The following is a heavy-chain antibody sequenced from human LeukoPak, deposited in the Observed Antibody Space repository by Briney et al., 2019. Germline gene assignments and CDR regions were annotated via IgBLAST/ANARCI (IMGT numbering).Heavy chain of an antibody. CDR1: GYTFTTYG. CDR2: INPYNGNT. V-gene: IGHV1-18*01. J-gene: IGHJ4*02. D-gene: IGHD3-10*01. CDR3: AREEYYGSGSYPHFDY. Sequence: ASVKVSCKASGYTFTTYGISWVRQAPGQGLECMGWINPYNGNTNYAQKLRGRVTMTTDTSTSTAYMELRSLRSDDTAVYYCAREEYYGSGSYPHFDYWGQGTLVTVSS.